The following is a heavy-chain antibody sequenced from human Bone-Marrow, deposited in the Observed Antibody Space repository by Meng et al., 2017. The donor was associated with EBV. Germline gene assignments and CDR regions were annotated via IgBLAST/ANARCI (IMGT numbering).Heavy chain of an antibody. Sequence: VKLPQWGAGLLKPSDTLSLNCAVYGGSLSDSYWNWIRQSPGKGLEWIGEINHSGNADYNPSLKSRVTISVDTSKNHFSLKLSSVTAADTAVYYCARGVWDHWGQGILVTVSS. CDR2: INHSGNA. D-gene: IGHD1-26*01. J-gene: IGHJ4*02. V-gene: IGHV4-34*01. CDR1: GGSLSDSY. CDR3: ARGVWDH.